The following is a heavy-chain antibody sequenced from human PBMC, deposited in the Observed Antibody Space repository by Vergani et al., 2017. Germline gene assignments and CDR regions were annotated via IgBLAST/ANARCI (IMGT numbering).Heavy chain of an antibody. CDR1: GGTFSSYA. CDR3: ARSYSSGWSFYYYYGMDV. D-gene: IGHD6-19*01. V-gene: IGHV1-69*12. Sequence: QVQLVQSGAEVKKPGSSVKVSCKASGGTFSSYAISWVRQAPGQGLECMGGIIPIFGTANYAQKFQGRVTITADESTSTAYMELSSLRSEDTAVYYCARSYSSGWSFYYYYGMDVWGQGTTVTVSS. J-gene: IGHJ6*02. CDR2: IIPIFGTA.